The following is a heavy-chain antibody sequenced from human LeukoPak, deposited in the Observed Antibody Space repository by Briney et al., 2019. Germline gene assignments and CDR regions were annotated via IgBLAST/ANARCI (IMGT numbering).Heavy chain of an antibody. V-gene: IGHV1-8*01. D-gene: IGHD1-1*01. J-gene: IGHJ5*02. CDR3: ARGLTDDDWFDP. Sequence: ASVKVSCKASGYTFTSYDINWVRQATGQGLEWMGWMNPNSGNTGYAQKFQGRVTMTRDTSTSTVYMELSSLRSEDTAVYYCARGLTDDDWFDPWGQGTLVTASS. CDR2: MNPNSGNT. CDR1: GYTFTSYD.